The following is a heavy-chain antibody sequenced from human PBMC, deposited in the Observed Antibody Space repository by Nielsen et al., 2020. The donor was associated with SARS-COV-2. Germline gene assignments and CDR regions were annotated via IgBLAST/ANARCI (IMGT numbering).Heavy chain of an antibody. D-gene: IGHD6-19*01. CDR2: INTSTGNP. CDR1: GYTFTSYA. CDR3: ASSRVPVAGTGCDY. J-gene: IGHJ4*02. Sequence: ASVKVSCKASGYTFTSYAMNWVRQAPGQGLEWMGWINTSTGNPTYAQGFTGRFVFSLDTSVSTAYLQISSLKAEDTAVYYCASSRVPVAGTGCDYWGQGTLVTVSS. V-gene: IGHV7-4-1*02.